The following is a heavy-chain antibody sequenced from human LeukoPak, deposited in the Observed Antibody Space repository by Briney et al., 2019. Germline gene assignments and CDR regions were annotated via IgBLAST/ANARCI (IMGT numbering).Heavy chain of an antibody. V-gene: IGHV4-4*07. CDR2: IYTSGGT. CDR3: ARGAFYYDTSGRGYYFDY. D-gene: IGHD3-22*01. J-gene: IGHJ4*02. Sequence: SETLSLTCTVSGGSIGSYYWSWTRQPAGKGLEWIGRIYTSGGTVYNPSLKSRVTMSVDTSKNQFSLKLSSVTAADTAVYYCARGAFYYDTSGRGYYFDYWGQGTLVTVSS. CDR1: GGSIGSYY.